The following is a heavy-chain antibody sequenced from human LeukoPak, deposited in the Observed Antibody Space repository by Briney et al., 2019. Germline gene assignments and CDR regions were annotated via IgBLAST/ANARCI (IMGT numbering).Heavy chain of an antibody. CDR1: GYTFTSYF. J-gene: IGHJ6*02. CDR3: ARANYYSGMDV. CDR2: ISAYNGNA. Sequence: GASVKVSCEAAGYTFTSYFISWVRQAPGQGLEWMGWISAYNGNANYVQKFLGRVTMTTDTATSTAYMELWSLRSDDTAVFYCARANYYSGMDVWGQGTPVTVSS. V-gene: IGHV1-18*01.